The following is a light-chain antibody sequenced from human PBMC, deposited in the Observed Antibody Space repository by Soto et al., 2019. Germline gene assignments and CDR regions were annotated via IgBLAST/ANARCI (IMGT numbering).Light chain of an antibody. J-gene: IGKJ1*01. CDR2: GAS. CDR3: QQYTHWT. CDR1: QRFSSN. V-gene: IGKV3-15*01. Sequence: EIVMTQSPAILSVSPGERVTLSSRASQRFSSNLAGYQQKPGQAPRLLIHGASTRATGLPASFIGSVSGTEFTLTISSLQSEEFAVYYCQQYTHWTFGQGAKVEIK.